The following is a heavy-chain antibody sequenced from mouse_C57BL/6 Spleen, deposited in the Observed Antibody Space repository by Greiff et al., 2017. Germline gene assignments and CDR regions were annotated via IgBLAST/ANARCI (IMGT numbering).Heavy chain of an antibody. V-gene: IGHV5-17*01. CDR3: AREKYSNYVAWFAY. Sequence: EVQRVESGGGLVKPGGSLKLSCAASGFTFSDYGMHWVRQAPEKGLEWVAYISSGSSTIYYADTVKGRFTISGDNAQNTLFLQMTSLRSEDTALYCGAREKYSNYVAWFAYWGQRTLVTGSA. D-gene: IGHD2-5*01. J-gene: IGHJ3*01. CDR2: ISSGSSTI. CDR1: GFTFSDYG.